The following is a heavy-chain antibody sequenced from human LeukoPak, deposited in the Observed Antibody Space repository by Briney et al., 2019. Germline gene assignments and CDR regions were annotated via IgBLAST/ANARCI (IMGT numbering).Heavy chain of an antibody. V-gene: IGHV4-59*08. CDR2: ISYSGST. CDR1: GGSISSYY. CDR3: ARHSICFDP. J-gene: IGHJ5*02. Sequence: PSETLSLTCTVSGGSISSYYWSWIRQPPGKGLEWIGYISYSGSTKYNPSLKSRVTISVDTSKNQFSLKLTSVTAADTAVYYCARHSICFDPWGQGTLVTVSS.